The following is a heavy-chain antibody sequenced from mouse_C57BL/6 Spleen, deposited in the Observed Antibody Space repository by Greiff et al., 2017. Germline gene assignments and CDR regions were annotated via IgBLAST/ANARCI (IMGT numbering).Heavy chain of an antibody. Sequence: VQLQQPGAELVKPGASVKLSCKASGYTFTSYWMHWVKQRPGQGLEWIGMIHPNSGSTNYNEKFKSKATLTVDKSSSTAYKQLSSRTSEDSAVYYWARGEKIYAGYWCQGTTLTVSS. J-gene: IGHJ2*01. V-gene: IGHV1-64*01. CDR1: GYTFTSYW. CDR3: ARGEKIYAGY. CDR2: IHPNSGST. D-gene: IGHD1-1*01.